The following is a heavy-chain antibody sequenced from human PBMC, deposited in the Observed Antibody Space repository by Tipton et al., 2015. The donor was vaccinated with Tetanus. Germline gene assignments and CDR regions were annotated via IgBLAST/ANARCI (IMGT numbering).Heavy chain of an antibody. J-gene: IGHJ6*02. CDR1: GGSISSSSHY. CDR3: ARDTGATYARDG. V-gene: IGHV4-31*03. Sequence: TLSLTCTVSGGSISSSSHYWTWIRQRPGKGLEWIGYVYYSGTTYFDLSLQSRLTLSVDTSRDLFSLKLTSVTAADTGIYYCARDTGATYARDGWGQGTAVTVSS. CDR2: VYYSGTT.